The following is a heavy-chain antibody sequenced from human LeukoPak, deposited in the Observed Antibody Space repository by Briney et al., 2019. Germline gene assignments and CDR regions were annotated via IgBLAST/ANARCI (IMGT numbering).Heavy chain of an antibody. CDR1: GGSISSSSYY. CDR3: ARRQNDFWSGYYYFDY. V-gene: IGHV4-39*01. J-gene: IGHJ4*02. CDR2: IYYSGST. Sequence: SETLSLTCTVSGGSISSSSYYWGWIRQPPGKGLEWIGSIYYSGSTYYNPSFKSRVTISVDTSKNQFSLKLSSVTAADTAVYYCARRQNDFWSGYYYFDYWGQGTLVTVSS. D-gene: IGHD3-3*01.